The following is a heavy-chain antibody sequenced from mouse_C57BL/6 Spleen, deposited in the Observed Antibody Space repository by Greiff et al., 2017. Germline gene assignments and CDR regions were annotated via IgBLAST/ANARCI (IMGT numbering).Heavy chain of an antibody. CDR1: GYTFTSYG. D-gene: IGHD1-1*01. CDR3: ARSEYYYGSRVYAMDY. Sequence: VQLQQSGAELARPGASVKLSCKASGYTFTSYGISWVKQRTGQGLEWIGEIYPRSGNTYYNEKFKGKATLTADKSSSTAYMELRSLTSEDAAVYFCARSEYYYGSRVYAMDYWGQGTSVTVSS. CDR2: IYPRSGNT. J-gene: IGHJ4*01. V-gene: IGHV1-81*01.